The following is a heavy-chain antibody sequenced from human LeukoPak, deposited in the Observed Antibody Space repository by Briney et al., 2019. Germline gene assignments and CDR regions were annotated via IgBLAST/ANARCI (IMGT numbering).Heavy chain of an antibody. Sequence: QPGGSLRLSCATSGFTFSSYEMNWVRQAPGKGLEWVSYISSSGTPIYYTDSVKGRFTISRDIAKNSLYLQMNSLRAEDTAVYYCARGSGYQASFDYWGQGTLVTVSS. CDR1: GFTFSSYE. D-gene: IGHD3-9*01. J-gene: IGHJ4*02. V-gene: IGHV3-48*03. CDR2: ISSSGTPI. CDR3: ARGSGYQASFDY.